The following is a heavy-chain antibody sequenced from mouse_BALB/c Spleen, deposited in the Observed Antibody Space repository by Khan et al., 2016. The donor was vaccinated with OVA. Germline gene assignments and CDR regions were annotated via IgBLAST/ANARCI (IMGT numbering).Heavy chain of an antibody. J-gene: IGHJ4*01. V-gene: IGHV2-3*01. D-gene: IGHD1-1*01. CDR2: IWGDGST. CDR1: GFSLSSYG. CDR3: AKFTPDYYSMDY. Sequence: VQLVESGPGLVAPSESLSITCTVSGFSLSSYGVNWVRQPLGKGLEWLGVIWGDGSTNYHSGLKSRLTINKDNSKSQVFLKLNSLQTYDTATYYCAKFTPDYYSMDYWGQGTSVTVSS.